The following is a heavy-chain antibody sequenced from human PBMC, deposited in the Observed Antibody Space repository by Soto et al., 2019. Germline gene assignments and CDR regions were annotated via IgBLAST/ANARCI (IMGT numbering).Heavy chain of an antibody. CDR3: ARTYCAADCPRRDFDY. J-gene: IGHJ4*02. V-gene: IGHV1-18*01. CDR2: VSAYNGNT. CDR1: GYTFTSYG. D-gene: IGHD2-21*02. Sequence: ASVKVSCKASGYTFTSYGISWVRQAPGQGLEWMGWVSAYNGNTNYAEKLQGRVTMTTDTSTNTVYMELSSLRSDDTAVYYCARTYCAADCPRRDFDYWGQGTLVTVSS.